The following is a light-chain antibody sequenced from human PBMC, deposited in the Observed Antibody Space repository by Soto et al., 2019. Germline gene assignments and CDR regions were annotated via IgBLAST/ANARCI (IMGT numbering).Light chain of an antibody. CDR3: LVWASSSVV. J-gene: IGLJ2*01. CDR2: QDF. V-gene: IGLV3-1*01. CDR1: KLGDKY. Sequence: SYELTQPPSVSVSPGQTANITCSGDKLGDKYASWYQQKPGQSPVLVIYQDFRRPSGIPERFSGSNSGDTATLPISGTQAMDDAEYYCLVWASSSVVFGGGTKVTVL.